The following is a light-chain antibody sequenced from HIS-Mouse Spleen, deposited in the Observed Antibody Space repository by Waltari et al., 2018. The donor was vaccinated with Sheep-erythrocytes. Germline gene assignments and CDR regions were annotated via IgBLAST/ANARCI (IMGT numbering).Light chain of an antibody. Sequence: HSALTQPRSVSGSPGQSVTISGTGTSSDVGGYNYVSWYQQHPGKAPQLLVYAGSKRPSGAPGRSAGAKSGNTASLTISGLPAEDEADYYWCSDAGSYNHVFGTGTKVTVL. CDR1: SSDVGGYNY. CDR3: CSDAGSYNHV. CDR2: AGS. J-gene: IGLJ1*01. V-gene: IGLV2-11*01.